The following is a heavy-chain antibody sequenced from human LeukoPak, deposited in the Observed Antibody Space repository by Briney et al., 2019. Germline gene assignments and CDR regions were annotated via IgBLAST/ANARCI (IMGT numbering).Heavy chain of an antibody. CDR3: ARLAYCSSTDCYPNY. Sequence: SETLSLTCAVSGASISSGSYYWGWIRRPPGKGLEWIASIHYSGSTDYNPSLKSRVTISVDTSKNQFSLKLRFVTAADTAVYYCARLAYCSSTDCYPNYWGQGALVTVSS. J-gene: IGHJ4*02. CDR1: GASISSGSYY. CDR2: IHYSGST. D-gene: IGHD2-2*01. V-gene: IGHV4-39*01.